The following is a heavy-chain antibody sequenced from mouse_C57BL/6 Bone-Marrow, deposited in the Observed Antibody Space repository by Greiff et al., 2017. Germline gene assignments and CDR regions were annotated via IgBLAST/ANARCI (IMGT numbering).Heavy chain of an antibody. V-gene: IGHV1-64*01. CDR2: IHPNSGST. D-gene: IGHD2-4*01. CDR1: GYTFTRYW. J-gene: IGHJ2*01. CDR3: ARYDYDKRVFDY. Sequence: QVQLQQPGAELVKPGASVKLSCKASGYTFTRYWMHWVKQRPGQGLEWIGMIHPNSGSTNYNVKFKSKATLTVDKSSSTAYMQLSSLTAEDSAVYYCARYDYDKRVFDYWGQGTTLTVSS.